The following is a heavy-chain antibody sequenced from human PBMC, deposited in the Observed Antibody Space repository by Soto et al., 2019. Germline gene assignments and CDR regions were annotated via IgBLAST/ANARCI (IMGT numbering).Heavy chain of an antibody. CDR2: IYPGDSNI. Sequence: PGESLKISCKGSGYSFTSYWIGWVRQMPGKGLEWMGIIYPGDSNIKYSPSFQGQVTISVDKSISTAYLQWSSLKASDTAIYYCARHVEYSYTSSHFDYWGQGTLVTVSS. V-gene: IGHV5-51*01. CDR1: GYSFTSYW. CDR3: ARHVEYSYTSSHFDY. J-gene: IGHJ4*02. D-gene: IGHD5-18*01.